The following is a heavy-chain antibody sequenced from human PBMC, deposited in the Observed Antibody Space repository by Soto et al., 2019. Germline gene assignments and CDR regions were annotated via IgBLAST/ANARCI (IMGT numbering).Heavy chain of an antibody. CDR2: IFPADSDT. CDR1: GYNFDTSW. CDR3: TTGRVTIFGVGHDNWFDP. Sequence: GESLKISCKVSGYNFDTSWIGWVRQMPGKGLEWMGIIFPADSDTRYSPSFQGQVTLSVDKSISTAFLQWSSLRASDTAVYYCTTGRVTIFGVGHDNWFDPWGQGTLVTVSS. V-gene: IGHV5-51*01. D-gene: IGHD3-3*01. J-gene: IGHJ5*02.